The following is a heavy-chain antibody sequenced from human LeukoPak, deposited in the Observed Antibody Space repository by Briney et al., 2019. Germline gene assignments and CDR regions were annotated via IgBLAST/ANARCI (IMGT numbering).Heavy chain of an antibody. CDR3: ARVTDDYGDYVTFDY. V-gene: IGHV1-2*02. CDR1: GYTFTGYY. CDR2: INPSSGGT. Sequence: GASVKVSCKASGYTFTGYYMHWVRQAPGQGLEWMGWINPSSGGTNYAQKFQGRVTMTRDTSISTAYMELSRLRSDDTAVYYCARVTDDYGDYVTFDYWGQGTLVTVSS. J-gene: IGHJ4*02. D-gene: IGHD4-17*01.